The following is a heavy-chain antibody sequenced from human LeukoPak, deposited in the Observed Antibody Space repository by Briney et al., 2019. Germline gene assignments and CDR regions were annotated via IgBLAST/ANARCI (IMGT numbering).Heavy chain of an antibody. CDR3: AKSRISSGWYDSGSDY. V-gene: IGHV1-69*04. Sequence: ASVKVSCKASGGTFSSYAISWVRQAPGQGLEWMGRIIPILGIANYAQKFQGRVTITADKSTSTAYMELSSLRSEDTAVYYCAKSRISSGWYDSGSDYWGQGTLVTVSS. D-gene: IGHD6-19*01. CDR1: GGTFSSYA. J-gene: IGHJ4*02. CDR2: IIPILGIA.